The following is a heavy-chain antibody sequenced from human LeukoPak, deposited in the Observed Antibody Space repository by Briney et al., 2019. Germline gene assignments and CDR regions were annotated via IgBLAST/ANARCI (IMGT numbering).Heavy chain of an antibody. J-gene: IGHJ3*02. CDR2: IIPIFGTA. CDR3: ARGVTVAGSDAFDI. D-gene: IGHD6-19*01. V-gene: IGHV1-69*05. Sequence: SVKVSCKASGGTFSSYAISWVRQAPGQGLEWMGGIIPIFGTANYAQKFQGRVTITTDESTSTAYMKLSSLRSEDTAVYYCARGVTVAGSDAFDIWGQGTMVTVSS. CDR1: GGTFSSYA.